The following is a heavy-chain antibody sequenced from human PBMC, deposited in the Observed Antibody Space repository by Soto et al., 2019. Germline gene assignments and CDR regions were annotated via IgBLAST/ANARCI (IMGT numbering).Heavy chain of an antibody. V-gene: IGHV3-74*01. CDR3: TRGPRSTSTGTGAF. CDR2: INDDGSST. J-gene: IGHJ4*02. D-gene: IGHD1-1*01. Sequence: GGSLRLSCAASGFTFSMYLMHWVRQFPGKGPEWVSRINDDGSSTNYADSVKGRFTISRDNAKNTLYLQMNDLRAEDTAVYYCTRGPRSTSTGTGAFWGQGTLVTVSS. CDR1: GFTFSMYL.